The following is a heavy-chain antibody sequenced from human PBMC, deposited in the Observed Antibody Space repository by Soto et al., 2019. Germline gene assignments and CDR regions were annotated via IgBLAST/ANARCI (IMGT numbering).Heavy chain of an antibody. V-gene: IGHV4-34*01. CDR1: GGSFSGYY. CDR2: VNDSGST. J-gene: IGHJ4*02. Sequence: QVQLQQWGARLLKTSETLSLTCGVNGGSFSGYYWGWTRQLPGKGLEWIGEVNDSGSTNYKPSLKSRVIISVDTPKKEFSLKLNAVTVADTAVYYCVRVRRWLTEEMVDFWGKGALVTVPS. D-gene: IGHD5-12*01. CDR3: VRVRRWLTEEMVDF.